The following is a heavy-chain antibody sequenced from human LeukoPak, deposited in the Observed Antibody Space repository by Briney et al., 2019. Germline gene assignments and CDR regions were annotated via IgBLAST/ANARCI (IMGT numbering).Heavy chain of an antibody. CDR3: TKHLAGTGSLFDY. CDR2: ISGSGGST. Sequence: GGSLRLSCAASGFIFSSYAMSWDRQAPGKGLEWVSAISGSGGSTYYADSVKGRFTISRDNSKNTLYLQMNSLRAEDTAVYYCTKHLAGTGSLFDYWGQGTLVTVSS. D-gene: IGHD6-19*01. J-gene: IGHJ4*02. CDR1: GFIFSSYA. V-gene: IGHV3-23*01.